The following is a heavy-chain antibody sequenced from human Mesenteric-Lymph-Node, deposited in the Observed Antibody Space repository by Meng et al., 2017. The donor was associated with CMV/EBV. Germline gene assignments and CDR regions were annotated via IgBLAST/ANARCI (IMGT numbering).Heavy chain of an antibody. Sequence: QVQLVQSGAEVKKPGSSVKVSCKASGGTFSSYTISWVRQAPGQGVEWMGRISPILGKANSAQKFQGRVTITADKSTSTAYMELSSLRSEDTAVYYCAGGIAAAGSRWFDPWGQGTLVTVSS. CDR1: GGTFSSYT. D-gene: IGHD6-13*01. CDR2: ISPILGKA. CDR3: AGGIAAAGSRWFDP. J-gene: IGHJ5*02. V-gene: IGHV1-69*02.